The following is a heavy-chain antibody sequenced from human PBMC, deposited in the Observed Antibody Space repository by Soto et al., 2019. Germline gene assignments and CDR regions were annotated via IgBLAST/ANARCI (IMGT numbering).Heavy chain of an antibody. Sequence: QVQLVESGGGVVQPGRSLRLSCAASGFTFSSYGMHWVRQAPGKGLEWVAVISYDGSNKYYADSVKGRFTISRDNSKNTLYLRMNSLRAEDTAVYYCAKDLLGLGRAYGMDVCGQGTTVTVSS. CDR3: AKDLLGLGRAYGMDV. CDR1: GFTFSSYG. J-gene: IGHJ6*02. CDR2: ISYDGSNK. D-gene: IGHD7-27*01. V-gene: IGHV3-30*18.